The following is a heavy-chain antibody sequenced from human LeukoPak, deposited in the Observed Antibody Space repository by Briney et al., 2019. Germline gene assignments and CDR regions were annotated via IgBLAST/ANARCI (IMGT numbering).Heavy chain of an antibody. CDR1: GSTFTSYT. D-gene: IGHD6-25*01. Sequence: GASVKVSCKTSGSTFTSYTFHWMRQAPGQRFEWMGWVNAGNGDTEYSRKFQGRVTFTRDTFANVAYMDLSSLRSEDTAVYFCAGQGLGHKFFFDYWGQGTQATVSS. V-gene: IGHV1-3*01. CDR3: AGQGLGHKFFFDY. CDR2: VNAGNGDT. J-gene: IGHJ4*02.